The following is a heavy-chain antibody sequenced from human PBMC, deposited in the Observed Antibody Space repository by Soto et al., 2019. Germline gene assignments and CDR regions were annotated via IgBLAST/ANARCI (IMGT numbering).Heavy chain of an antibody. CDR1: GYTFTSYA. CDR3: AKVGFPYSYGYLFYY. Sequence: ASVKVSCKASGYTFTSYAMHWVRQAPGQRLEWMGWINAGNGNTKYSQKFQGRVTITRDTSASTAYMELSSLRVEDTAVYYCAKVGFPYSYGYLFYYWGQGTLVTVSS. CDR2: INAGNGNT. V-gene: IGHV1-3*01. D-gene: IGHD5-18*01. J-gene: IGHJ4*02.